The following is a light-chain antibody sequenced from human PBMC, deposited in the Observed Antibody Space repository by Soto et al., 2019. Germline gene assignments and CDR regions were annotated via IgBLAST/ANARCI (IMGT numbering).Light chain of an antibody. CDR1: QSVTNN. CDR3: QQYRNWPPNT. CDR2: TAA. V-gene: IGKV3-15*01. Sequence: EIVMTQSPATLSVSPGERATLSCRASQSVTNNLAWYQQTPGQPPMLLMYTAATRAPGVPARFSGSGSGTEFTLTITSLQSEDCAVYYCQQYRNWPPNTFGQGTKLEIK. J-gene: IGKJ2*01.